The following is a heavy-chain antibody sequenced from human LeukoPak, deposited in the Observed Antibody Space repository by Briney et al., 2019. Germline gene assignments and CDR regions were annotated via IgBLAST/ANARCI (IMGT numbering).Heavy chain of an antibody. Sequence: QPGGSLRLSCAASGFTFSSYSMNWVRQAPGKGLKWVSAIIGSGLTTYYADSVKGRFTISRDNSKNTLYLQMNSLRAEDTAVYYCAKDLSPSPDWGQGTLVTVSS. CDR3: AKDLSPSPD. CDR1: GFTFSSYS. V-gene: IGHV3-23*01. CDR2: IIGSGLTT. J-gene: IGHJ4*02.